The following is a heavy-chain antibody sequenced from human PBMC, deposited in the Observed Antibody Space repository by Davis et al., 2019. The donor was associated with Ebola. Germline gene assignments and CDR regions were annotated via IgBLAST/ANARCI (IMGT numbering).Heavy chain of an antibody. CDR2: IYPGDSDT. D-gene: IGHD6-13*01. J-gene: IGHJ3*02. V-gene: IGHV5-51*01. CDR1: GYTFPTYW. CDR3: ARGATIAAAYDAFDN. Sequence: GGPLRLSCKGPGYTFPTYWIAWVRQMPGKGLEWMRIIYPGDSDTKYSPSFQGQVTISADKSISTAYLQWSSLKASDTAMFYCARGATIAAAYDAFDNWGQGTMVTVSS.